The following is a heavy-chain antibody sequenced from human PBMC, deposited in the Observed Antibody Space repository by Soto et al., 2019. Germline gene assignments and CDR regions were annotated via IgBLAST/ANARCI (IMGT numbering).Heavy chain of an antibody. CDR2: ISSSSSYI. Sequence: GAPRISCGPPGFTLRSDSKNWVRPAPGEGLEWVSSISSSSSYIYYADSVKGRFTISRDNAKNSLYLQMNSLRAEDTAVYYCARFDYDSRASLVFDYWGQGTLVTVSS. J-gene: IGHJ4*02. CDR3: ARFDYDSRASLVFDY. V-gene: IGHV3-21*01. CDR1: GFTLRSDS. D-gene: IGHD3-22*01.